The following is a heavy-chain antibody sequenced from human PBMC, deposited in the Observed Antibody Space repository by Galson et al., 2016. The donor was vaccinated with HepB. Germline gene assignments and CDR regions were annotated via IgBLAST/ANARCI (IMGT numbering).Heavy chain of an antibody. V-gene: IGHV4-4*02. CDR1: GGSIFSSHW. Sequence: SETLSLTCAVSGGSIFSSHWWSWVRQPPGKGLEWIGQIYHSGTTNYNPSLKSRVTTSVDTSKRQFSLTLTSVTAADTAVYYCARGTHSSRWYFLDYWGQGILVTVSS. J-gene: IGHJ4*02. CDR3: ARGTHSSRWYFLDY. D-gene: IGHD3-22*01. CDR2: IYHSGTT.